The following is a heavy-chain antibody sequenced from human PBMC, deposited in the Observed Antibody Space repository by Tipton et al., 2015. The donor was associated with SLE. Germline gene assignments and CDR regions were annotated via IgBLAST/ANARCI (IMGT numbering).Heavy chain of an antibody. CDR2: ISYGGGT. D-gene: IGHD2-21*02. CDR1: GGSISSNY. Sequence: TLSLTCSVSGGSISSNYWIWIRQPPGKGLEWIGYISYGGGTNYNPSLKSRLTISVDTAKNQFSLKLTSVTAADTAVYYCARGMVTWRGAIVGVDVWGQGTTVNVSS. CDR3: ARGMVTWRGAIVGVDV. J-gene: IGHJ6*02. V-gene: IGHV4-59*08.